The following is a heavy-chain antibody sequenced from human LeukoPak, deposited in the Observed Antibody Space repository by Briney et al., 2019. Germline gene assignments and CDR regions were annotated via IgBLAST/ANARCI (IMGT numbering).Heavy chain of an antibody. CDR2: MNPNSGNT. V-gene: IGHV1-8*01. Sequence: ASVKVSCKASGYTFTSYDINWVRQATGQGLEWMGWMNPNSGNTGYAQKFQGRVTMTRNTSISTAYMELSSLRSEDTAVYYCARDNPWYYYDSSGPADIWGQGTMVTVSS. J-gene: IGHJ3*02. CDR1: GYTFTSYD. D-gene: IGHD3-22*01. CDR3: ARDNPWYYYDSSGPADI.